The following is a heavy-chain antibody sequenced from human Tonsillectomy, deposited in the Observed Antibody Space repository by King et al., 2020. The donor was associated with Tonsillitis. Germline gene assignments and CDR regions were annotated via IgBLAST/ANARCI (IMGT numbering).Heavy chain of an antibody. Sequence: VQLQESGPGLVKPSQTLSLTCTVSGGSISSGSYYWSWIRQPAGKGLEWIGRIYTSGSTNYNPSLKSRVTMSVDTSKNQFSLKLSSVTAADTAVYYCARDRVYDSTPYWFDPWGQGTLVTVSS. CDR2: IYTSGST. J-gene: IGHJ5*02. CDR1: GGSISSGSYY. V-gene: IGHV4-61*02. CDR3: ARDRVYDSTPYWFDP. D-gene: IGHD3-22*01.